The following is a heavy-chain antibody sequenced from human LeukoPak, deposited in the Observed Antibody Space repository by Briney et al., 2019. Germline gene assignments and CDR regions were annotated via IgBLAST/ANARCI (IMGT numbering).Heavy chain of an antibody. V-gene: IGHV4-31*03. CDR1: GGSISSGCDY. CDR2: IYYTGTT. CDR3: ARAAWRGTNSRDAFDI. Sequence: SETLSLTCTVSGGSISSGCDYWSLIRQHPGKGLEWIGYIYYTGTTYYNPSLKSRITISVDTSKNQFSLNLSSMTAADTAVYYCARAAWRGTNSRDAFDIWGQGTVVTVSS. D-gene: IGHD4/OR15-4a*01. J-gene: IGHJ3*02.